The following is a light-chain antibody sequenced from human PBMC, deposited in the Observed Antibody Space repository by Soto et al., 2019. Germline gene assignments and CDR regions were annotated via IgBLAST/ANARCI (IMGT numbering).Light chain of an antibody. Sequence: EIVLTQSPATLSLSPGERATLSCRASQSVTSYLAWYQQRPGQAPRLLIYDASRRATGIPARFSGSGSGADFTLTISRLEPEDFAVYYCQQRSSWPITFGQGTRLEI. CDR2: DAS. CDR3: QQRSSWPIT. J-gene: IGKJ5*01. V-gene: IGKV3-11*01. CDR1: QSVTSY.